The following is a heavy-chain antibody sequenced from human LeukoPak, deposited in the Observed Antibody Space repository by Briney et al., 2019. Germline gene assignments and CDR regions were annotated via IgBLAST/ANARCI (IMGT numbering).Heavy chain of an antibody. Sequence: ASVKVSCKASGYTFTGYYMHCVRQAPGQGLEWMGWINPNSGGTNYAQKFQGWVTVTRDTSISTAYMELSRLRSDDTAVYYCARGGMVRGVLGDYWGQGTLVTVSP. CDR2: INPNSGGT. CDR3: ARGGMVRGVLGDY. V-gene: IGHV1-2*04. D-gene: IGHD3-10*01. CDR1: GYTFTGYY. J-gene: IGHJ4*02.